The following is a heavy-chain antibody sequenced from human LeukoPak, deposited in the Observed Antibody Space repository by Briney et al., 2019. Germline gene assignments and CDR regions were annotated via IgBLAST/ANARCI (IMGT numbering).Heavy chain of an antibody. CDR3: ARDNSVRDEAWWFNP. J-gene: IGHJ5*02. V-gene: IGHV7-4-1*02. D-gene: IGHD5-24*01. CDR1: GYTFTSYA. Sequence: ASVKVSCKASGYTFTSYAMNWVRQAPGQGLEWMGWINTNTGNPTYAQGFTGRFVFSLDTSVSTAYLQISSLRSEDTAVYYCARDNSVRDEAWWFNPWGQGTLVTVSS. CDR2: INTNTGNP.